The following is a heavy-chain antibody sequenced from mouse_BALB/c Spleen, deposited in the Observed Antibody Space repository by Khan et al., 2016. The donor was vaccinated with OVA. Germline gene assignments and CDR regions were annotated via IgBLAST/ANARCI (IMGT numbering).Heavy chain of an antibody. J-gene: IGHJ3*01. Sequence: VQLQQSGAELVKPGASVKLSCTTSGFNIKDTYIHWVKQRPEQGLEWIGRIDPANGYTKFDPKFQGKATITTDTSSNTAYLQLSRLTSEDTAVYYWSRITYCAVSYWGQGTLVTVSS. CDR3: SRITYCAVSY. V-gene: IGHV14-3*02. CDR1: GFNIKDTY. D-gene: IGHD1-1*01. CDR2: IDPANGYT.